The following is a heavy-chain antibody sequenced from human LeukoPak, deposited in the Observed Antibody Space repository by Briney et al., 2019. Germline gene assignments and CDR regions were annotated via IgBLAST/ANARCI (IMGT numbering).Heavy chain of an antibody. Sequence: PGGSLRLSCAVSGFTVSGNYMSWVRQAPGKGLEWVSLIYSGGTTYYADSVKGRFTISRDNSKNTLYLQMNSLRAEDTAVYYCARRAGGYSYPFHGWGEGILVTVSS. D-gene: IGHD4-23*01. V-gene: IGHV3-53*01. CDR1: GFTVSGNY. CDR3: ARRAGGYSYPFHG. J-gene: IGHJ4*02. CDR2: IYSGGTT.